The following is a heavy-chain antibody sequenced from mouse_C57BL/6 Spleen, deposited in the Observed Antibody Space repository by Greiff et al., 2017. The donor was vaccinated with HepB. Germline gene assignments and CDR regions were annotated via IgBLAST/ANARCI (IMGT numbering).Heavy chain of an antibody. CDR2: INPGSGGT. CDR1: GYAFTNYL. V-gene: IGHV1-54*01. D-gene: IGHD2-4*01. Sequence: QVQLQQSGAELVRPGTSVTVSCKASGYAFTNYLIEWVKQRPGQGLEWIGVINPGSGGTNYNEKFKGKATLTADKSSSTAYMQLSSLTSEDSAVYFCARSYDYDGEAYWGQGTLVTVSA. CDR3: ARSYDYDGEAY. J-gene: IGHJ3*01.